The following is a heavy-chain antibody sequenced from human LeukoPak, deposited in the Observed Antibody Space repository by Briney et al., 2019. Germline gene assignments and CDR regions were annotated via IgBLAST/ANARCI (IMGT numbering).Heavy chain of an antibody. Sequence: GGSLRLSCTASGFTFRNYWMSWVRQAPGKGLECVAYIKEDGSDKNYVDSVKGRFTISRDNAKSSLYLQMNSLRAEDTAVYYCARGLRITMIDRIPEDYWGQGTLVTVSP. D-gene: IGHD3-22*01. CDR2: IKEDGSDK. J-gene: IGHJ4*02. CDR3: ARGLRITMIDRIPEDY. CDR1: GFTFRNYW. V-gene: IGHV3-7*01.